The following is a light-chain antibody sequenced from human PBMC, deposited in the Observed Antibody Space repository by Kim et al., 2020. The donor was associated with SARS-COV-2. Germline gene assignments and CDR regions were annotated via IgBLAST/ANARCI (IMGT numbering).Light chain of an antibody. V-gene: IGKV1-5*01. Sequence: AYVGDRVSITCRASQIIETYLDWYQQKPGKAPALLIYQASSLHIGVPSRFSGSGSGTEFTLTINSLQPDDFATYYCQHYIRFPYTFGQGTKVDIK. CDR2: QAS. J-gene: IGKJ2*01. CDR1: QIIETY. CDR3: QHYIRFPYT.